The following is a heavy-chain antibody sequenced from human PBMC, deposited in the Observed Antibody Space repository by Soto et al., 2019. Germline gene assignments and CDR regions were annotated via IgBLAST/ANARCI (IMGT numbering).Heavy chain of an antibody. J-gene: IGHJ5*02. CDR1: GFTFSDYY. Sequence: GGSLRLSCAASGFTFSDYYMSWIRQAPGKGLEWVSYISSSSSYTNYADSVKGRFTISRDNAKNSLYLQMNSLRAEDTAVYYCARDKGYTTNNWFDPWGQGTLVTVSS. CDR2: ISSSSSYT. CDR3: ARDKGYTTNNWFDP. D-gene: IGHD5-18*01. V-gene: IGHV3-11*06.